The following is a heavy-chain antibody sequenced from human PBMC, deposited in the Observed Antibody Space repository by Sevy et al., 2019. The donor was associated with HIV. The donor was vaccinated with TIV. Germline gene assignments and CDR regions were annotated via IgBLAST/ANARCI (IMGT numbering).Heavy chain of an antibody. CDR1: GGSFSGYY. CDR3: ARISLREEVAAVVTGYYYYGMDV. CDR2: INHSGST. Sequence: SETLSLTCAVYGGSFSGYYWSWIRQPPGKGLEWIGEINHSGSTNYNPSLKSRVTISVDTSKNQFSLKLSSVTAADTAVYYCARISLREEVAAVVTGYYYYGMDVWGQGTTVTVSS. J-gene: IGHJ6*02. D-gene: IGHD6-13*01. V-gene: IGHV4-34*01.